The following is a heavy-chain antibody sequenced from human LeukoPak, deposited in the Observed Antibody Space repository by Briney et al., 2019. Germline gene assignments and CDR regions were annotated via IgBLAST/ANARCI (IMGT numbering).Heavy chain of an antibody. CDR1: GYTFTGYY. J-gene: IGHJ4*02. D-gene: IGHD3-22*01. CDR3: ARDRQTYYYDSSGSESFDY. V-gene: IGHV1-2*02. CDR2: INPNSGGT. Sequence: ASVKVSCKASGYTFTGYYMHWVRQAPGQGLEWMGWINPNSGGTNYAQKFQGRVTMTRDTSISTAYMELSRLRSDDTAVYYCARDRQTYYYDSSGSESFDYWGQGTLVNVSS.